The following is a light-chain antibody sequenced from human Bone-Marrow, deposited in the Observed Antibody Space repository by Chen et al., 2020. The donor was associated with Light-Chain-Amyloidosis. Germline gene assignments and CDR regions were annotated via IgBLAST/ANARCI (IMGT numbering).Light chain of an antibody. CDR1: KLGDKY. CDR2: QDT. CDR3: QACDSVSDYT. V-gene: IGLV3-1*01. Sequence: ELTQPPSVAVSPGQTASITCSGDKLGDKYASWHQQKPGQSPVVVIYQDTKRPSGIPECFSGDNSRYTAPLPSSDVHAVDEADDYCQACDSVSDYTFGTGTKVSVL. J-gene: IGLJ1*01.